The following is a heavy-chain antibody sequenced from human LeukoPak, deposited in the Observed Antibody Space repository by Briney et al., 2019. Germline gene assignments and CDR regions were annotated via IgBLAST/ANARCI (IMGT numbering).Heavy chain of an antibody. J-gene: IGHJ5*02. CDR2: ISGSGGST. CDR3: AKDPVPPLVRT. D-gene: IGHD3-10*01. CDR1: GFTFSSYA. V-gene: IGHV3-23*01. Sequence: GGSLRLFCAASGFTFSSYAMSWVRQAPGKGLEWVSAISGSGGSTYYADSVKGRFTISRDNSKNTLYLQMNSLRAEDTAVYYCAKDPVPPLVRTWGQGTLVTVSS.